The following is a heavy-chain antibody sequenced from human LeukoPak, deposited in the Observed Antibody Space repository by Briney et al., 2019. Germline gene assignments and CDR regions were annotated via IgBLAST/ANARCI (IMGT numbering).Heavy chain of an antibody. V-gene: IGHV3-23*01. CDR1: GFTFSSYS. CDR3: VGRRTSAAGNF. J-gene: IGHJ4*02. CDR2: ISSSGGST. Sequence: GGSLRLSCAASGFTFSSYSMSWVRQAPGKGLEWVSTISSSGGSTYYADSVKGRFTISRDNSKNTLYLQMSSLRAEDTAVYYCVGRRTSAAGNFWGQGTLVTVSS. D-gene: IGHD6-13*01.